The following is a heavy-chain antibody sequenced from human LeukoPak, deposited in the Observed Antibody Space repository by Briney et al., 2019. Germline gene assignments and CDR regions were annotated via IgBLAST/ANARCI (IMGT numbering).Heavy chain of an antibody. CDR3: ARSVWSRAFDI. D-gene: IGHD3-3*01. J-gene: IGHJ3*02. Sequence: SETLSLTCTVSGGSMNSYYWSWIRQPPGKGLEWIGEINHSGSTNYNPSLKSRVTISVDTSKNQFSLKLSSVTAADTAVYYCARSVWSRAFDIWGQGTMVTVSS. CDR1: GGSMNSYY. CDR2: INHSGST. V-gene: IGHV4-34*01.